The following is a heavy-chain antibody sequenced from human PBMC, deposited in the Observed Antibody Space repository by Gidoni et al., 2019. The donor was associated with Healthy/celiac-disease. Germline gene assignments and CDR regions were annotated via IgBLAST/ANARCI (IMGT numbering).Heavy chain of an antibody. V-gene: IGHV3-33*01. D-gene: IGHD2-21*02. CDR2: IWYDGSNK. CDR3: ARGHYYFDY. CDR1: GFTFSSYG. J-gene: IGHJ4*02. Sequence: QVQLVESGGGVVQPGRSLRLSCAASGFTFSSYGMHWVRQAPGKGLEWVAVIWYDGSNKYYADSVKGRFTISRDNSKNTLYLQMNSLRAEDTAVYYCARGHYYFDYWGQGTLVTVSS.